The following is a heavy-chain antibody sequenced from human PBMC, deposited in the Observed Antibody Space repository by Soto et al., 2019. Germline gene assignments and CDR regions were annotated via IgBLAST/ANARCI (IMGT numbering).Heavy chain of an antibody. Sequence: SGPTLVNPTQTLTLTCTFSGFSLSTSGMCVSWIRQPPGKALEWLARIDWDDDKYYSTSLKTRLTMSKYTSKNQVVLTMTSMDLVGTATYYCARTGNGYSYGYDYWGQGTLVTVSS. J-gene: IGHJ4*02. CDR3: ARTGNGYSYGYDY. V-gene: IGHV2-70*11. CDR1: GFSLSTSGMC. CDR2: IDWDDDK. D-gene: IGHD5-18*01.